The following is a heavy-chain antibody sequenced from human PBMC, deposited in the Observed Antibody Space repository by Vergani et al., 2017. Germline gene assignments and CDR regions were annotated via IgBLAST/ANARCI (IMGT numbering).Heavy chain of an antibody. CDR3: ARQKDYYMDV. Sequence: QVQLQESCPGLVKASQTLSLIFSVSGAYVGSGGYYLAWVRQRPGMGLDWIGYIYYSRTTYYNPTLASRLTISLDTSENHLSLKLTAVTDADTAVYYCARQKDYYMDVWGKGTTVTVS. CDR1: GAYVGSGGYY. J-gene: IGHJ6*03. CDR2: IYYSRTT. V-gene: IGHV4-31*03.